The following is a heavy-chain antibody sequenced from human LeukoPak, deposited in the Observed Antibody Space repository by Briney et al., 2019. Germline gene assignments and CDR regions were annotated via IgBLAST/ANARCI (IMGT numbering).Heavy chain of an antibody. J-gene: IGHJ4*02. V-gene: IGHV3-23*01. Sequence: GGTLRLSCAASGFTFSSYGMSWVRQAPGKWLEWVSAISGSGGSTYYADSVKGRFTISRDNSKNTLYLQMNSLRAEDTAVYYCAKGSLDGRYFDWLTPSDYFDYWGQGTLVTVSS. CDR1: GFTFSSYG. CDR3: AKGSLDGRYFDWLTPSDYFDY. CDR2: ISGSGGST. D-gene: IGHD3-9*01.